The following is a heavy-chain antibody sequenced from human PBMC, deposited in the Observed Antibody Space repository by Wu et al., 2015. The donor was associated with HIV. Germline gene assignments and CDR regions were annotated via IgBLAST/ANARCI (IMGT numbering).Heavy chain of an antibody. D-gene: IGHD1-26*01. V-gene: IGHV1-8*02. Sequence: QVQLVQSGAEVKKPGSSVKVSCRVSGYRFTSFNINWIRQVHGRGLEWMGWMDPKSGSAAFGHNFQGRVSMTRNNSISTAYMELSPVTSDDTAIYYCARVGVLLTSGPLLEYFQHWGQGTRVVVSS. CDR2: MDPKSGSA. CDR1: GYRFTSFN. J-gene: IGHJ1*01. CDR3: ARVGVLLTSGPLLEYFQH.